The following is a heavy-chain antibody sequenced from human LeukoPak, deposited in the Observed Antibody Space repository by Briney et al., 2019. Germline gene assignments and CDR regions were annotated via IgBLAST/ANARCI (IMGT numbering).Heavy chain of an antibody. D-gene: IGHD2-2*01. CDR1: GGSISSYY. V-gene: IGHV4-59*01. CDR2: IYYSGST. Sequence: SETLSLTCTVSGGSISSYYWSWIRQPPGKGLEWIGYIYYSGSTNYNPSLKSRVTISVDTSKNQFSLKLSSVTAADTAVYYCARGRYCSSTSCYVVDYWGQETLVTASS. CDR3: ARGRYCSSTSCYVVDY. J-gene: IGHJ4*02.